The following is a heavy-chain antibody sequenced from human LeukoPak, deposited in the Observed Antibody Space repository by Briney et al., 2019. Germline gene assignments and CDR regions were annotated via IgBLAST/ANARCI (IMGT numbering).Heavy chain of an antibody. D-gene: IGHD5-18*01. CDR2: IKSKTDGGTT. CDR3: TTLSGYSYGSFDYYYYMDV. CDR1: GFTFRNAW. Sequence: GGSLRLSCAASGFTFRNAWMSWVRQAPGKGLEWVGRIKSKTDGGTTDYAAPVKGRFTISRDDSKNTLYLQMNSLKTEDTALYYCTTLSGYSYGSFDYYYYMDVWGKGTTVTVSS. J-gene: IGHJ6*03. V-gene: IGHV3-15*01.